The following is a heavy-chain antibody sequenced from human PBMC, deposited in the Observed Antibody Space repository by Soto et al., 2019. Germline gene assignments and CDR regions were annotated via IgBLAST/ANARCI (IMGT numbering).Heavy chain of an antibody. CDR2: VYYRGRS. J-gene: IGHJ4*02. D-gene: IGHD1-20*01. CDR1: GGSVTNSSYY. V-gene: IGHV4-39*01. Sequence: TETLSLTCTVSGGSVTNSSYYWGWIRQSPGKGLEWIGSVYYRGRSYSKSSVKSRVTISVDTSKNQFSLNLNSVTASDTAVYFCVSQRITVITQAYSDYWGPGALVTVSS. CDR3: VSQRITVITQAYSDY.